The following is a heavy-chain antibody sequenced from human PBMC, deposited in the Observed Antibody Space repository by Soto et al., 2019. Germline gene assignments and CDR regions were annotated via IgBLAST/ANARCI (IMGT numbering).Heavy chain of an antibody. CDR3: ARVVLTITRGAVDA. V-gene: IGHV4-4*02. J-gene: IGHJ3*01. CDR2: ISHSGTS. D-gene: IGHD3-9*01. CDR1: GGSISSSHW. Sequence: QVQLQESGPGLVNPSGTLSLTCAVSGGSISSSHWWTWVLQAPGTGLEYIGEISHSGTSNSNPSLKSRVTLSVDKSKNHFSLTLTSVTAADTAVYYGARVVLTITRGAVDAWGQGTLVFVSS.